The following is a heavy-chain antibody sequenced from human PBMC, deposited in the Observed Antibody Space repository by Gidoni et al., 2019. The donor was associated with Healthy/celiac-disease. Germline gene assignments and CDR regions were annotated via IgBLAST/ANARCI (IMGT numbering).Heavy chain of an antibody. V-gene: IGHV1-69*06. CDR3: ARGALRGVLRGGMDV. CDR1: GGNFSSYA. D-gene: IGHD3-16*01. J-gene: IGHJ6*02. CDR2: ILPIFGTA. Sequence: QVQLVQSGAEVKKPGSSVKGSCKASGGNFSSYAISWVRQAPGQGLEWMGGILPIFGTANYAQKFQCRVTITADKSTSTAYMELSSLRSEDTAVYYCARGALRGVLRGGMDVWGQGTTVTVSS.